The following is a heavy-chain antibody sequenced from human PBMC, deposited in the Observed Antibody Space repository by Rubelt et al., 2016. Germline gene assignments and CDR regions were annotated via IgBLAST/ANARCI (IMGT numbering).Heavy chain of an antibody. CDR3: GRGPPSSSSDPDY. Sequence: QVQLQQWGAGLLKPSETLSVNCAVYGGSFSGYFWNWIRQPPGKGLEWIGEINHSGSTNYNPSLKSRVTISLDTSKNHFSLRLSSVTAAETAGDYCGRGPPSSSSDPDYWGQGTLVTVSS. CDR1: GGSFSGYF. CDR2: INHSGST. J-gene: IGHJ4*02. V-gene: IGHV4-34*02. D-gene: IGHD6-6*01.